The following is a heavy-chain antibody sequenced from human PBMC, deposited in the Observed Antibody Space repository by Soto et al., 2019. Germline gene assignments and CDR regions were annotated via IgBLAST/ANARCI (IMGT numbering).Heavy chain of an antibody. Sequence: QGHLVESGGGVVQPGRSLRLSCAASRFIFANHAMHWIRQAPGKGLEWVAVISNDGGNKHHADSVKGRFTISRDNSKNTLYLQMNSLRAEDTAVYYCANDHGSGGSYTVGSEGVYYYGMDVWGQGTTVTVSS. J-gene: IGHJ6*02. CDR1: RFIFANHA. CDR2: ISNDGGNK. D-gene: IGHD2-15*01. CDR3: ANDHGSGGSYTVGSEGVYYYGMDV. V-gene: IGHV3-30-3*02.